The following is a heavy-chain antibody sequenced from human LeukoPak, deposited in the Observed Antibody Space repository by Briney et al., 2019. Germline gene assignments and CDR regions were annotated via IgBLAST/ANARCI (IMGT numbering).Heavy chain of an antibody. CDR2: INSDGSST. CDR3: ARVGSSYGDYVQFEY. D-gene: IGHD4-17*01. Sequence: GGSLRLSCAASGFTLSSYWMHWVRPAPGKGLVWVSRINSDGSSTSYADSVKGRFTISRDNAKNTVYLEMNSLRAEDTAVYYCARVGSSYGDYVQFEYWGQGSLLTVSS. CDR1: GFTLSSYW. J-gene: IGHJ4*02. V-gene: IGHV3-74*01.